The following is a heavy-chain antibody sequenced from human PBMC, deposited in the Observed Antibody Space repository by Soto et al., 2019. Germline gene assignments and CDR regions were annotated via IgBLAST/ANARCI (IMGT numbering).Heavy chain of an antibody. J-gene: IGHJ5*02. CDR2: IIPLFGTA. D-gene: IGHD3-22*01. Sequence: SVKVSCAAFGGPFITYTMTWGRQAPGQGLEWMGGIIPLFGTANYAQKFQGRVTITADESTSTVYMELSSLRSEDTAVYYCARSQDSSGYWNNCFDPWGQGTLVTVSS. CDR3: ARSQDSSGYWNNCFDP. CDR1: GGPFITYT. V-gene: IGHV1-69*01.